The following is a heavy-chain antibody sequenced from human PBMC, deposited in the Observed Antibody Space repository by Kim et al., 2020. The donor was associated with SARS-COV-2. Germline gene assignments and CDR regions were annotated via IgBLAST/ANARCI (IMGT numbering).Heavy chain of an antibody. D-gene: IGHD3-16*02. V-gene: IGHV1-24*01. Sequence: ASVKVSCKVSGYTLTELSMHWVRQAPGKGLEWMGGFDLEDGETIYAQKFQGRVTMTEDTSTDTAYMELSSLRSEDTAVYYCATDPVYVWGSYRSFGYFDYWGQRTLVTVSS. J-gene: IGHJ4*03. CDR3: ATDPVYVWGSYRSFGYFDY. CDR1: GYTLTELS. CDR2: FDLEDGET.